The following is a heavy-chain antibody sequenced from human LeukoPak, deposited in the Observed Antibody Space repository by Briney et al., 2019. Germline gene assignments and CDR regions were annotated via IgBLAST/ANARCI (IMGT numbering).Heavy chain of an antibody. CDR1: GYTLTELS. D-gene: IGHD2-2*01. Sequence: GASVKVSCKVSGYTLTELSMHWVRQAPGKGLEWMGGFDPEDGETIYAQKFQGRVTMTEDTSTDTAYMELSSLRSEDTAVYYCATVEPPPPGLHIVVVPAAKPFDYWGQGTLVTVSS. CDR2: FDPEDGET. J-gene: IGHJ4*02. V-gene: IGHV1-24*01. CDR3: ATVEPPPPGLHIVVVPAAKPFDY.